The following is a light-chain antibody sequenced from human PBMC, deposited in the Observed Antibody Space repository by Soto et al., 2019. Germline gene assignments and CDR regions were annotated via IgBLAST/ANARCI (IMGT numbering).Light chain of an antibody. CDR1: QVISKF. J-gene: IGKJ4*01. CDR2: DAS. V-gene: IGKV1-33*01. CDR3: QQYDNYPRT. Sequence: DIQMTQSPSSLSASVGDRVTITCRASQVISKFLNWYQLKPGKAPKLLIFDASELETGVTSRFSGHRSGTDFSFIISSLQPEDIATYYCQQYDNYPRTFGGGTKVDIK.